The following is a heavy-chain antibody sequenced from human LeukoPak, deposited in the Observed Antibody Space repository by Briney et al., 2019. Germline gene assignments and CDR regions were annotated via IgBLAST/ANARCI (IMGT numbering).Heavy chain of an antibody. Sequence: ASVKVSCKASGYTFTGYYMHWVRQAPGQGLEWMGWINPNSGGTNYAQKFQGRVTMTRDTSISTAYMELSRLRSDDTAVYYCARGSVITIFGVVILNMDVWGKGTTVTVSS. D-gene: IGHD3-3*01. J-gene: IGHJ6*03. CDR1: GYTFTGYY. CDR2: INPNSGGT. CDR3: ARGSVITIFGVVILNMDV. V-gene: IGHV1-2*02.